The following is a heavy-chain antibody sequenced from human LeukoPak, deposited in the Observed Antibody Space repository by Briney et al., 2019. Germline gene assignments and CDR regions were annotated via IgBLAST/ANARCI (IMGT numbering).Heavy chain of an antibody. CDR2: IYSGGST. V-gene: IGHV3-53*01. J-gene: IGHJ4*02. Sequence: GGSLRLSCAASGFTVSSNYMSWVRQAPGKGLEWVSVIYSGGSTYYADSVKGRFAISRDNSKNTLYLLMNSLRAEDTAVYYCARLYYYDMSYFDYWGQGTLVTVSS. CDR1: GFTVSSNY. D-gene: IGHD3-22*01. CDR3: ARLYYYDMSYFDY.